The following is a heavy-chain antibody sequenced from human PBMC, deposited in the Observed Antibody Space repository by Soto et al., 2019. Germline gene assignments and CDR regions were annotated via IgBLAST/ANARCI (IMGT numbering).Heavy chain of an antibody. CDR1: GYSFTTKW. CDR2: FNPADSDS. V-gene: IGHV5-51*01. J-gene: IGHJ4*02. Sequence: GESLKISCKGSGYSFTTKWIAWVRQMPGKGLEWMGIFNPADSDSRYSPSFQGQVAISADESISTAYLHWTSLKASDTAMYYCARSGISTAGYFDSWGQGTLVTVSS. D-gene: IGHD6-13*01. CDR3: ARSGISTAGYFDS.